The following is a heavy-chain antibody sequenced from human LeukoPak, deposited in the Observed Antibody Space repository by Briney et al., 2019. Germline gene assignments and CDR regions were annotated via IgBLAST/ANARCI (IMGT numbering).Heavy chain of an antibody. J-gene: IGHJ6*02. CDR3: ARDSGWYYYYYGMDV. Sequence: GSLRLSCAXSGFTFSSYWMHWVRHAPGKGLVWVSRINSDGSSTNYADSGKGRFTISRDKGKNTLYLQMNSLRAEDTAVYYCARDSGWYYYYYGMDVWGQGTTVTVSS. V-gene: IGHV3-74*01. CDR1: GFTFSSYW. CDR2: INSDGSST. D-gene: IGHD6-19*01.